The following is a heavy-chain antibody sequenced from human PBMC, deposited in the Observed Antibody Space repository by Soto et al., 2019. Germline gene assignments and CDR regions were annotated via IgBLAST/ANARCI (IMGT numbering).Heavy chain of an antibody. J-gene: IGHJ3*02. CDR3: ATAFSGATMIVVASEPHAFDI. Sequence: ASVKVSCKVSGYTLTELSMHWVRQAPGKGLEWMGGFDPEDGETIYAQKFQGRVTMTEDTSTDTAYMELSSLRSEDTAVYYCATAFSGATMIVVASEPHAFDIWGQGTMVTVSS. CDR1: GYTLTELS. V-gene: IGHV1-24*01. CDR2: FDPEDGET. D-gene: IGHD3-22*01.